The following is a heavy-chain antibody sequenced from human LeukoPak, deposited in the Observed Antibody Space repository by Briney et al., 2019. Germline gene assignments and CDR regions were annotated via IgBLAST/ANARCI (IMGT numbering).Heavy chain of an antibody. D-gene: IGHD2-21*02. V-gene: IGHV5-51*01. Sequence: GESLKISCKGSGYTFTNYWIGWVRQMPGKGLEWMGIIYPGDSDTRYSPSFQGQVTISADKSSSTAYLQWSSLKASDTAMYYCANLVTRYFQHWGQGTLVTVSS. CDR2: IYPGDSDT. CDR3: ANLVTRYFQH. CDR1: GYTFTNYW. J-gene: IGHJ1*01.